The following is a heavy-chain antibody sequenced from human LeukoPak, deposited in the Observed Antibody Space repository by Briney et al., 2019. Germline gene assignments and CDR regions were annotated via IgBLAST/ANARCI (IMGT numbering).Heavy chain of an antibody. CDR1: GFTFSSYG. J-gene: IGHJ6*03. CDR3: ARDFRTNYYYYMDV. CDR2: ISYDGSNE. D-gene: IGHD1-14*01. V-gene: IGHV3-30*03. Sequence: GGSLRLSCAASGFTFSSYGMHWVRQAPGKGLEWVAVISYDGSNEYYADSVKGRFTISRDNTKNTLYVQMNSLRAENTALYYCARDFRTNYYYYMDVWGKGTTVTVSS.